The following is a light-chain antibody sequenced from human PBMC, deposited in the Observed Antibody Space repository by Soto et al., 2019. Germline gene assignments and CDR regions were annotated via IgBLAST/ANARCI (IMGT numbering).Light chain of an antibody. Sequence: QSVLAQPTSVSGSPGQSIALSCTGTSSDVGGYNYVSWHQQHPGKAPKVLISVVSNRPSGVSNRFSGSKSGNTASLTISGLQAEDEADYYCSSYRSGGTFVFGSGTKLTVL. CDR2: VVS. J-gene: IGLJ1*01. CDR1: SSDVGGYNY. CDR3: SSYRSGGTFV. V-gene: IGLV2-14*01.